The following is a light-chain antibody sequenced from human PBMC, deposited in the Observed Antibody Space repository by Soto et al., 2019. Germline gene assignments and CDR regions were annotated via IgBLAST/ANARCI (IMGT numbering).Light chain of an antibody. J-gene: IGLJ1*01. V-gene: IGLV3-21*02. CDR1: NIGSKS. CDR2: ADS. CDR3: QVWDSSSDHHV. Sequence: SSELTQPPSVSVAPGQTARITCGGNNIGSKSVHWYQQKPGRAPVLVVYADSDRPSGIPERFSGSNSGNTATLTISRVEAGDEADYYCQVWDSSSDHHVFGTGTKLTVL.